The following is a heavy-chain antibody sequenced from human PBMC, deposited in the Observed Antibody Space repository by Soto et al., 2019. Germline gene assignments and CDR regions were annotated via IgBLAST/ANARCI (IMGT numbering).Heavy chain of an antibody. CDR2: IYYSGST. D-gene: IGHD5-18*01. CDR1: GGSISSYY. V-gene: IGHV4-59*01. CDR3: AGEMRSYGLKNWFDP. J-gene: IGHJ5*02. Sequence: SETLSLTCTVSGGSISSYYWSWIRQPPGKGLEWIGYIYYSGSTKYNPSLKSRVTISVDTSKNQFSLKLSSVTAADTALYYCAGEMRSYGLKNWFDPWGQGTLVTAPQ.